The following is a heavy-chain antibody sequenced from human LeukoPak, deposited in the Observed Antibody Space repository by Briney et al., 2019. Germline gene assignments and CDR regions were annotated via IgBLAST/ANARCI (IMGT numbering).Heavy chain of an antibody. CDR2: IIDNGEST. CDR1: GFPFSSYA. CDR3: AKLGGQEVHNYYVAV. J-gene: IGHJ6*03. Sequence: GSLRLSCAASGFPFSSYAMSWVRQAPGKGLEWVSGIIDNGESTYYASFAKGRFTISRDNSNNTLYLQMNSLRAEDTAVYYCAKLGGQEVHNYYVAVCGKGTTVAVSS. V-gene: IGHV3-23*01. D-gene: IGHD3-16*01.